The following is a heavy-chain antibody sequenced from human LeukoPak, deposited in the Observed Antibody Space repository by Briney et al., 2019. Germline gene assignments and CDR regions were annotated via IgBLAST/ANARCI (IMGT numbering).Heavy chain of an antibody. V-gene: IGHV4-59*08. CDR2: IYYSGST. D-gene: IGHD3-22*01. Sequence: SETLSLTCTVSGGSISSYYWSWIRQPPGKGLEWIGYIYYSGSTDYIPSLKSRVTISVDTSKNQFSLKLSSVTAADTAVYYCARHFWSRISGYYLDAFDIWGQGTMVTVSS. CDR1: GGSISSYY. CDR3: ARHFWSRISGYYLDAFDI. J-gene: IGHJ3*02.